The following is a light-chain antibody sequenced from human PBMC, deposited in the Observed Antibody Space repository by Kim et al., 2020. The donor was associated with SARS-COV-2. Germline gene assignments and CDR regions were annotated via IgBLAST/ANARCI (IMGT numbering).Light chain of an antibody. V-gene: IGLV3-21*04. J-gene: IGLJ2*01. CDR3: QVWDSSSDHVV. CDR2: YDS. CDR1: NIGSKS. Sequence: PEKTARLSCGGNNIGSKSVPWYQQKPGQAPVLVIYYDSDRPSGIPERFSGSNSGNTATLTISRVEAGDEADYYCQVWDSSSDHVVFGGGTQLTVL.